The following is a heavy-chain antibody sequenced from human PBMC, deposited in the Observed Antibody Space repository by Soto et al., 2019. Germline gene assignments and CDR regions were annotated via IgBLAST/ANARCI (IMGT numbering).Heavy chain of an antibody. J-gene: IGHJ3*02. CDR3: ARQYSGSYYDAFDI. Sequence: GESLKISCKGSGYSFTSYWIGWARQLPGKGPEWMGIIYPGDSDTRYSPSFQGQVTISADKSISTAYLQWISLKASDTAMYYCARQYSGSYYDAFDIWGQGTMVSVSS. V-gene: IGHV5-51*01. CDR2: IYPGDSDT. D-gene: IGHD1-26*01. CDR1: GYSFTSYW.